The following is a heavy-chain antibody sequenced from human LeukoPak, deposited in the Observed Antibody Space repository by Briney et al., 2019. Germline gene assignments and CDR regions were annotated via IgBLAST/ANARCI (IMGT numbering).Heavy chain of an antibody. CDR2: ISYDGSNK. J-gene: IGHJ6*04. Sequence: GGSLRLSCAASGFTFSSYAMHWVRQAPGKGLEWVAVISYDGSNKYYADSVKGRFTISRDNSKNTLYLQMNSLRAEDTAVYYCAWAREDYYYGMDVWGKGTTVTVSS. CDR1: GFTFSSYA. V-gene: IGHV3-30*04. CDR3: AWAREDYYYGMDV.